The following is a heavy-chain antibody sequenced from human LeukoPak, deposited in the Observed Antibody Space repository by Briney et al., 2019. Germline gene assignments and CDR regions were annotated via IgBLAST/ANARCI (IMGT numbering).Heavy chain of an antibody. V-gene: IGHV3-21*01. J-gene: IGHJ3*02. CDR2: ISSSSSYI. Sequence: SGGSLRLSCAASGFTFSSYSMNWVRQAPGKGLEWVSSISSSSSYIYYADSVKGRFAISRDNAKNSLYLQMNSLRAEDTAVYYCAGRDLTLNPLYIWGQGTMVTVSS. CDR1: GFTFSSYS. CDR3: AGRDLTLNPLYI. D-gene: IGHD1-14*01.